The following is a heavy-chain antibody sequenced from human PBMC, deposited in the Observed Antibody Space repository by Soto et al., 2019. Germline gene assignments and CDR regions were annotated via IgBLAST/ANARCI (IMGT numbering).Heavy chain of an antibody. Sequence: GASVKVSCKASGGTFSSYAISWVRQAPGQGLEWMGGIIPIFGTANYAQKFQGRVTITADESTSTAYMELSRLRSDDTAVYYCARIWFSSGWHFDYWGQGTLVTVSS. J-gene: IGHJ4*02. D-gene: IGHD6-19*01. CDR3: ARIWFSSGWHFDY. CDR2: IIPIFGTA. V-gene: IGHV1-69*13. CDR1: GGTFSSYA.